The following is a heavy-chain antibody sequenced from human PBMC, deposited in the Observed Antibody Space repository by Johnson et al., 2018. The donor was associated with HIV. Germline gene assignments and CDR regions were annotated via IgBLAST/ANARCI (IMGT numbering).Heavy chain of an antibody. Sequence: VQLVESGGGLVQPGRSLRLSCAASGFTFSSYAMSWVRQAPGKGLEWVSTIYSDGGTYHADSVRGRFTISRDSSKNTVYLQMNSLRVGDTAVYYCARVKGSTISGVGRPHGAFDIWGQGTMVTVSS. J-gene: IGHJ3*02. D-gene: IGHD5-24*01. CDR1: GFTFSSYA. V-gene: IGHV3-66*01. CDR3: ARVKGSTISGVGRPHGAFDI. CDR2: IYSDGGT.